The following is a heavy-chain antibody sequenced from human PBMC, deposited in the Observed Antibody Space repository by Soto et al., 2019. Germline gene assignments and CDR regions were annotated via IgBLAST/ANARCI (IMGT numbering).Heavy chain of an antibody. CDR1: GYTFPSYG. Sequence: ASVKVSCKASGYTFPSYGISWVRQAPGQGLEWMGWISAYNGNTNYAQKLQGRVTMTTDTSTSTAYMELRSLRSDDTAVYYCARGNYGILTGYPKGHFDYWGQGTRVTVSS. J-gene: IGHJ4*02. D-gene: IGHD3-9*01. V-gene: IGHV1-18*04. CDR3: ARGNYGILTGYPKGHFDY. CDR2: ISAYNGNT.